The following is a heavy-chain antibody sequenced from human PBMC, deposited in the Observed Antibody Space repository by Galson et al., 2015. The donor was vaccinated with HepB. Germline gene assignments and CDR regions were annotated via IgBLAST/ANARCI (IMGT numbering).Heavy chain of an antibody. J-gene: IGHJ4*02. CDR2: ITPSGDNT. D-gene: IGHD6-19*01. Sequence: SLRLSCAASGFTFRNYAMSWVRQAPGKGLEWVSAITPSGDNTYSADSVKGRFTISRDNSKNTLFLQKTGLTADDTAIYYCARVHPEYTSGWFALDSWGQGTLVTVSS. CDR1: GFTFRNYA. V-gene: IGHV3-23*01. CDR3: ARVHPEYTSGWFALDS.